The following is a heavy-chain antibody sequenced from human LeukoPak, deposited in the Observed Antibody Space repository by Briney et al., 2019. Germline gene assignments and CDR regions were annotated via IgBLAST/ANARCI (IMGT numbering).Heavy chain of an antibody. D-gene: IGHD3-22*01. CDR1: GYTFTSNY. V-gene: IGHV1-46*01. CDR2: ISPSGGST. Sequence: ASVKVSCKAFGYTFTSNYMHWVRQAPGQGPEWMGVISPSGGSTTYAQKFQGRVTLTRDMSTSTDYLELSSLRSEDTAVYYCARARSSGYYYQFDYWGQGTLVTVSS. J-gene: IGHJ4*02. CDR3: ARARSSGYYYQFDY.